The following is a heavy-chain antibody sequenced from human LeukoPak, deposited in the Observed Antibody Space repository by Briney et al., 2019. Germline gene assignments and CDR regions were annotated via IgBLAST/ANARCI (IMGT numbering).Heavy chain of an antibody. V-gene: IGHV4-34*01. D-gene: IGHD1/OR15-1a*01. CDR3: AREQDYYYYMDV. CDR2: INHSGST. J-gene: IGHJ6*03. Sequence: SETLSLTCAVYGGSFSGYYWSWIRQPPGKGLEWIGGINHSGSTSYNPSLKSRVTISVDTSKNQFSLKLSSVTAADTAVYYCAREQDYYYYMDVWGKGTTVTVSS. CDR1: GGSFSGYY.